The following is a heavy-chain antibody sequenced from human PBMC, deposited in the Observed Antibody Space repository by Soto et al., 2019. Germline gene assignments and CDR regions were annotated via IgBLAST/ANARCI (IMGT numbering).Heavy chain of an antibody. Sequence: GGSLRLSYAASGFTFDDYAMHWVRQAPGKGLEWVSGISWNSGSIGYADSVKGRFTISRDNAKNSLYLQMNSLRAEDTALYYCAKGGIAVAGTHDAFDIWGQGTMVTVSS. V-gene: IGHV3-9*01. CDR1: GFTFDDYA. J-gene: IGHJ3*02. CDR2: ISWNSGSI. CDR3: AKGGIAVAGTHDAFDI. D-gene: IGHD6-19*01.